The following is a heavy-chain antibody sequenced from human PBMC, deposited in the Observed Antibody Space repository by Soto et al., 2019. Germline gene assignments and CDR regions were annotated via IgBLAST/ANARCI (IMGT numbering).Heavy chain of an antibody. CDR3: ASDPAKGGGSARFDY. CDR2: INPKSGGT. J-gene: IGHJ4*02. Sequence: ASVNVFCRASGYTFTVYYVHWVLQAPGQGLEWMGWINPKSGGTMYPQKFQGRVTMTWDTSISTAYMALTRLRSDDTAVYYCASDPAKGGGSARFDYWGQGTLVTVPS. V-gene: IGHV1-2*02. CDR1: GYTFTVYY. D-gene: IGHD1-26*01.